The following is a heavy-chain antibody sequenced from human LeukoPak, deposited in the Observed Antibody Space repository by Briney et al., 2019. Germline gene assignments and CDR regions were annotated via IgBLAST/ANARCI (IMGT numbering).Heavy chain of an antibody. V-gene: IGHV4-4*07. CDR1: GGSISSYY. Sequence: PSETLSLTCTVFGGSISSYYWSWIRQPAGKGLEWIGRIYTSGSTNYNPSLKSRVTMSVDTSKNQFSLKLSSVTAADTAVYYCARDWNYCSSTSCYFWFDPWGQGTLVTVSS. CDR2: IYTSGST. CDR3: ARDWNYCSSTSCYFWFDP. J-gene: IGHJ5*02. D-gene: IGHD2-2*01.